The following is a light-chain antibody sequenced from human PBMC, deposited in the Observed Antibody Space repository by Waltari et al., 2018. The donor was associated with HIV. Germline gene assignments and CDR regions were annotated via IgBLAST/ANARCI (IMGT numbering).Light chain of an antibody. J-gene: IGLJ2*01. CDR1: RIRTKS. CDR2: YDS. Sequence: YVLTQPPSVSVAPGKTATITCGGDRIRTKSVPWYQQKSGQAPQLIIYYDSDRPSGIPERFAGSNSGSTATLTISRVEAGDEADYYCEVWDETRNHVVFGGGTKLFAL. V-gene: IGLV3-21*04. CDR3: EVWDETRNHVV.